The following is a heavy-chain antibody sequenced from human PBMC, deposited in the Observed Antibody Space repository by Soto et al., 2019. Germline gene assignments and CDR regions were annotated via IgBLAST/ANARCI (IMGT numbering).Heavy chain of an antibody. J-gene: IGHJ6*02. D-gene: IGHD2-15*01. Sequence: EVQLLESGGGLVQPGGSLRLSCAVSGFTFSSYAMSWVRQAPGKGLEWVSAISGSGGSTYYEDSVKGRFTISRDNSKNTLYLQMNSLRAEDTAVYYCAKDLTDIVVVVAAFYYYYGMDVWGQGTTVTVSS. V-gene: IGHV3-23*01. CDR3: AKDLTDIVVVVAAFYYYYGMDV. CDR1: GFTFSSYA. CDR2: ISGSGGST.